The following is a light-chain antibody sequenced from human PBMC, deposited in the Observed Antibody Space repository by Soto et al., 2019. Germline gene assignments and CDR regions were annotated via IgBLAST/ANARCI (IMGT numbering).Light chain of an antibody. CDR3: QQYNNWPPET. CDR2: GAS. Sequence: VVLTQSPGTLSLSPGERATLSCRASQSVTSRYLAWYQQKPGQAPRLLIYGASKRATGIPGRFSGSGSGTEFTLTISSLQSEDFAVYYCQQYNNWPPETFGQGTKVDIK. CDR1: QSVTSRY. V-gene: IGKV3D-15*01. J-gene: IGKJ1*01.